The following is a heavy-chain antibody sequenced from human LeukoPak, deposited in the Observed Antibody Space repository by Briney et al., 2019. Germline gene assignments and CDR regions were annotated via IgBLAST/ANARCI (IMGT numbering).Heavy chain of an antibody. CDR3: ARETLGYCSGGSCYAFDY. CDR2: IKQDGSEK. CDR1: GFTLSSYW. Sequence: GGSLRLSCAASGFTLSSYWMSWVRQAPGKGLEWVANIKQDGSEKYYVDSVKGRFTISRDNAKNSLYLQMNSLRAEDTAVYYCARETLGYCSGGSCYAFDYRGQGTLVTVSS. V-gene: IGHV3-7*01. J-gene: IGHJ4*02. D-gene: IGHD2-15*01.